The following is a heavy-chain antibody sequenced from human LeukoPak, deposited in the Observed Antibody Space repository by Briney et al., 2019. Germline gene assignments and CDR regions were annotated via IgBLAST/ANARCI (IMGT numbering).Heavy chain of an antibody. CDR2: IYYYSGST. J-gene: IGHJ5*02. CDR1: GGSISSSTYF. D-gene: IGHD3-10*01. Sequence: PSETLSLTCTVSGGSISSSTYFWGWIRQPPGKGLEWIGSIYYYSGSTYYNPSLKSRVTISVDTSKNQFSLKLSSVTAADTAVYYCARHKKGITMVRGVSGWFDPWGQGTLVTVSS. CDR3: ARHKKGITMVRGVSGWFDP. V-gene: IGHV4-39*01.